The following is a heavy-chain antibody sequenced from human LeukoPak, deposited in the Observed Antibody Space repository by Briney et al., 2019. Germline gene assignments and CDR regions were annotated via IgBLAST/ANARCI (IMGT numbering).Heavy chain of an antibody. Sequence: GGSLRLSCAASGFTFSNAWMSWVRQAPGKGLEWVSVIYSGGSTYYADSVKGRFTISRDNSKNTLYLQMNSLRAEDTAVYYCARASDSSSWYGGYWFDPWGQGTLVTVSS. CDR1: GFTFSNAW. CDR3: ARASDSSSWYGGYWFDP. J-gene: IGHJ5*02. CDR2: IYSGGST. D-gene: IGHD6-13*01. V-gene: IGHV3-53*01.